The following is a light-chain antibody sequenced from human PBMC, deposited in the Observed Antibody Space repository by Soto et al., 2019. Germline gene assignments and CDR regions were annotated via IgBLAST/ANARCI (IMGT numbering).Light chain of an antibody. CDR1: SGDIGGYNY. J-gene: IGLJ3*02. CDR3: ASYTRVDSWV. V-gene: IGLV2-14*01. CDR2: EVT. Sequence: QSVLTQPASVSGSPGQSITISCTGTSGDIGGYNYVSWYQQHPGKAPKLLISEVTNRPSGVSNRFSGSKSANTASLTISGLQPEDEASYYCASYTRVDSWVFGGGTKLTVL.